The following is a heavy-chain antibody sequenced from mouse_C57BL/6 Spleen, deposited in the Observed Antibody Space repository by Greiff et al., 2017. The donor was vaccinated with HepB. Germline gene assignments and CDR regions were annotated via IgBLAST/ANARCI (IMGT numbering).Heavy chain of an antibody. CDR3: ARTEGGSRAWYFDV. CDR2: IWTGGGT. J-gene: IGHJ1*03. V-gene: IGHV2-9-1*01. Sequence: QVQLKQSGPGLVAPSQSLSITCTVSGFSLTSYAISWVRQPPGKGLEWLGVIWTGGGTNYNSALKSRLSISKDNSKSQVFLKMNSLQTDDTARYYCARTEGGSRAWYFDVWGTGTTVTVSS. D-gene: IGHD1-1*01. CDR1: GFSLTSYA.